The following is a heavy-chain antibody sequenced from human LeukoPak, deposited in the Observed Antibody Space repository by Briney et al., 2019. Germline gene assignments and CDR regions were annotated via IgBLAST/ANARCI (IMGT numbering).Heavy chain of an antibody. CDR1: GGSISSYY. CDR2: IYYSGST. CDR3: ARDVYYYDSSHSRAFDI. V-gene: IGHV4-59*01. D-gene: IGHD3-22*01. J-gene: IGHJ3*02. Sequence: SETLSLTCTVSGGSISSYYWSWIRQPPGKGLEWIGYIYYSGSTNYNPSLKSRVTISVDTSKNHFSLKLSSVTAADTAVYYCARDVYYYDSSHSRAFDIWGQGTRVTVSS.